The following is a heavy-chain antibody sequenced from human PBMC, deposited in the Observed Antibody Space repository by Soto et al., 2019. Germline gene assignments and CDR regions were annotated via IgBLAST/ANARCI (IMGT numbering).Heavy chain of an antibody. CDR1: GFTLSGYA. J-gene: IGHJ6*03. D-gene: IGHD6-6*01. V-gene: IGHV3-64*01. CDR2: ISSNGVGT. Sequence: EVQLAESGGGLAQPGGSLRLSCAASGFTLSGYAMDWVRQAPGKGLEYVSGISSNGVGTYYANSVQGRFTIYRDNSKNTVYLQMGSLRPKDMAVYYCARRARPDFYYMDVWGKGTTVTVSS. CDR3: ARRARPDFYYMDV.